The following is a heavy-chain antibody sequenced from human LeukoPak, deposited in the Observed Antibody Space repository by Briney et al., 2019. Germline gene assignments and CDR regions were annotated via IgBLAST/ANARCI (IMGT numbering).Heavy chain of an antibody. D-gene: IGHD5-12*01. CDR3: ARAPSGGSGYEPLYYYGMDV. J-gene: IGHJ6*02. CDR2: IKQDGSEK. V-gene: IGHV3-7*01. CDR1: GFTFSSYW. Sequence: GGSLRLSCAASGFTFSSYWMSWVRQAPGKGLEWVANIKQDGSEKYYVDSVKGRFTISRDSAKNSLYLQMNSLRAEDTAVYYCARAPSGGSGYEPLYYYGMDVWSQGTTVTVSS.